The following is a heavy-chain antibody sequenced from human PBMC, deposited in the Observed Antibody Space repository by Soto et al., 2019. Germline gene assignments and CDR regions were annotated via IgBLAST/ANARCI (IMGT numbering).Heavy chain of an antibody. CDR2: ISGYNGNT. CDR1: GYTFTNNG. V-gene: IGHV1-18*04. Sequence: QVQLVQSGAEVKKPGASVKVSCKTSGYTFTNNGINWVRQAPGQGLEWMGWISGYNGNTAYAQKLPGRVTMTTDTFTSTAYMELRSLRSDDTAVYYCARGSTHYGMDVGGQGTTVTVSS. CDR3: ARGSTHYGMDV. J-gene: IGHJ6*02. D-gene: IGHD1-1*01.